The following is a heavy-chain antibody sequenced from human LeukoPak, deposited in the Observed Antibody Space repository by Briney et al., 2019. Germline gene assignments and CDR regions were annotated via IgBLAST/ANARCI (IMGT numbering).Heavy chain of an antibody. CDR3: ARGLYSSSSFDY. J-gene: IGHJ4*02. CDR2: MNPNSGHT. V-gene: IGHV1-8*01. Sequence: ASVKVSCKASGYTFTTYDINWVRQATGQGLEWMGWMNPNSGHTGYAQKFQGRVTMTRDTSISTAYMELSSLRSEDTAVYYCARGLYSSSSFDYWGQGTLVTVSS. D-gene: IGHD6-13*01. CDR1: GYTFTTYD.